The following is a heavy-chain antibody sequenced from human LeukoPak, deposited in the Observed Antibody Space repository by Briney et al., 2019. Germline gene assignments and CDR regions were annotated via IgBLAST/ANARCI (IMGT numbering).Heavy chain of an antibody. CDR3: ARDRAGGYNYGDYFDY. Sequence: PGGSLRLSCAASGFTFSSYAMSWVRQAPGKGLEWVSAISGSGGSTYYADSVKGRFTISRDNSKNTVSLQMNSLRAEDTAVYYCARDRAGGYNYGDYFDYWGQGTLVTVSS. CDR2: ISGSGGST. CDR1: GFTFSSYA. J-gene: IGHJ4*02. D-gene: IGHD5-18*01. V-gene: IGHV3-23*01.